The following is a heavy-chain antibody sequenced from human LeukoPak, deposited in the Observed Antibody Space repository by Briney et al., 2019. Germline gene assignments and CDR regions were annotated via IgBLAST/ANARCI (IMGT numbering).Heavy chain of an antibody. CDR3: ARDAYYGSGSYYYYYGMDV. Sequence: GGSLRLSCAASGFTFSSYLMSWVRQAPGKGLEWVANIKQDGSEKYYVDSVKGRFTISRDNAKNSLYLQMNSLRAEDAAVYYCARDAYYGSGSYYYYYGMDVWGQGTTVTVSS. V-gene: IGHV3-7*01. CDR2: IKQDGSEK. D-gene: IGHD3-10*01. J-gene: IGHJ6*02. CDR1: GFTFSSYL.